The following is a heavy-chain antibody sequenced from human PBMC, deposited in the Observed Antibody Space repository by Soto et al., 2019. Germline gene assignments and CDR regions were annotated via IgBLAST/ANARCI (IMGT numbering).Heavy chain of an antibody. CDR1: GFSFSRYG. J-gene: IGHJ3*02. Sequence: GWSLRLSCAASGFSFSRYGIHWVRQAPGKGLEWVAVISYDESTTFYADSVKGRFTISRDNSQNTVYLQMNSLTAGDTALYYCAKATATGGGAFAICGQGTMVTVS. CDR2: ISYDESTT. V-gene: IGHV3-30*18. D-gene: IGHD2-8*02. CDR3: AKATATGGGAFAI.